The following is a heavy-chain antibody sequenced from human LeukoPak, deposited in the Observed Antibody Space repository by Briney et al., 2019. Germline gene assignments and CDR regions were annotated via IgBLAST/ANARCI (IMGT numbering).Heavy chain of an antibody. CDR2: ISAYNGNT. V-gene: IGHV1-18*01. D-gene: IGHD3-9*01. CDR1: GYTFTSYG. Sequence: ASVKVSCKASGYTFTSYGISWVRQAPGQGLEWMGWISAYNGNTNYAQKLQGRVTMTTDTSTSTAYMELRSLRSDDTAVYYCAREASVLRYFDWLLYRKPYFDYWGQGTLVTVSS. J-gene: IGHJ4*02. CDR3: AREASVLRYFDWLLYRKPYFDY.